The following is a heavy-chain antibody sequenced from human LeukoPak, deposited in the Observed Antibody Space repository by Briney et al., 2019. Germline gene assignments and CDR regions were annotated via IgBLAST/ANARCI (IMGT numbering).Heavy chain of an antibody. V-gene: IGHV3-7*04. J-gene: IGHJ4*02. CDR3: AREGAGTFNY. CDR2: IKQEGSDK. CDR1: GLTFSSYW. D-gene: IGHD1-7*01. Sequence: PGGSLRLSCAASGLTFSSYWMRWIRQAPGKGLEWVANIKQEGSDKYSVDSVKGRFTISRDNAKNSLYLQMNSLRAEDTAVYYCAREGAGTFNYWGQGTLVTVSS.